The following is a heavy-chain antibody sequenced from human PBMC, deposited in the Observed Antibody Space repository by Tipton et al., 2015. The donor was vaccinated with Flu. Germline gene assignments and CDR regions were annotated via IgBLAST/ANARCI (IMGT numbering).Heavy chain of an antibody. CDR1: GGSISSYY. V-gene: IGHV4-4*09. CDR3: ARRDYSNYVSDPKSWFDP. D-gene: IGHD4-11*01. CDR2: IFRTGST. Sequence: TLSLTCTVSGGSISSYYWNWIRQPPGKGLEWIGNIFRTGSTYHNPSLKSRVTMSVDTSKNQFSLKVFSVTAADTAVYYCARRDYSNYVSDPKSWFDPWGQGILVTVSS. J-gene: IGHJ5*02.